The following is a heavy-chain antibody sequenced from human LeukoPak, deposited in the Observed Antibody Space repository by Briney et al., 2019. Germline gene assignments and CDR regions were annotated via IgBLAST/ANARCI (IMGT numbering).Heavy chain of an antibody. D-gene: IGHD3-10*01. CDR2: INHSGST. CDR3: ARISALLWPPGRGFGI. Sequence: PSETLSLTCAVFGGSFSGYSWSWIRQPPGKGLEWIGEINHSGSTNYNPSLKSRVTISADTSKNQFSLKLSSVTAADTAVYYCARISALLWPPGRGFGIWGQGTMVTVSS. V-gene: IGHV4-34*01. CDR1: GGSFSGYS. J-gene: IGHJ3*02.